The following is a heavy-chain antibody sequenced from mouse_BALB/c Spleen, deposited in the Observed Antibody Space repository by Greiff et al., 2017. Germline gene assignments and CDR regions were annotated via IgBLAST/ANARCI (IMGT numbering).Heavy chain of an antibody. V-gene: IGHV5-17*02. D-gene: IGHD2-4*01. J-gene: IGHJ4*01. Sequence: VQLKESGGGLVQPGGSRKLSCAASGFTFSSFGMHWVRQAPEKGLEWVAYISSGSSTIYYADTVKGRFTISRDNPKNTLFLQMTSLRSEDTAMYYCARGDDYERYAMDYWGQGTSVTVSS. CDR3: ARGDDYERYAMDY. CDR1: GFTFSSFG. CDR2: ISSGSSTI.